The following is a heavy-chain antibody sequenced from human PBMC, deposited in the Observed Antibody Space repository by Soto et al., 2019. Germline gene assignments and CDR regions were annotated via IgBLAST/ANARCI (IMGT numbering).Heavy chain of an antibody. D-gene: IGHD2-15*01. CDR1: GYTFTGYY. Sequence: ASVKVSCKASGYTFTGYYMHWVRQAPGQGLEWMGWINPNSGGTNYAQKLHGRVTMTRDPSISTAYMELSRLRSDDTAVYYCARDIYRDSVVEVAATGPGLWGQET. CDR3: ARDIYRDSVVEVAATGPGL. V-gene: IGHV1-2*02. CDR2: INPNSGGT. J-gene: IGHJ4*02.